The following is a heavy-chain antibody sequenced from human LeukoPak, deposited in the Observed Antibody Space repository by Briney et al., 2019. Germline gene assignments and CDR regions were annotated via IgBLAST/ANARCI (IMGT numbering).Heavy chain of an antibody. CDR3: ASPTTVTDYDACDI. J-gene: IGHJ3*02. CDR2: INPNSGGT. Sequence: ASVKVSCKASGYTFTGYYRHWVRQAPGQALEWMGCINPNSGGTNYAQKFQARVTMTRDTSISTAYMELSSLRSDDTAVYYCASPTTVTDYDACDIWGQGTMVTVSS. V-gene: IGHV1-2*02. D-gene: IGHD4-17*01. CDR1: GYTFTGYY.